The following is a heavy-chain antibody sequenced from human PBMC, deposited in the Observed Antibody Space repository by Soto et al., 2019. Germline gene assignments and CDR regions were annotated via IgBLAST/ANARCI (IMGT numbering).Heavy chain of an antibody. V-gene: IGHV3-7*01. CDR3: ARDYGDYDFDAFDI. Sequence: GGSLRLSCAASGFTFSSYWMSWVRQAPGKGLEWVANIKQDGSEKYYVDSVKGRFTISRDNAKNSLYLQMNSLRAEDTAVYYCARDYGDYDFDAFDIWGQGTMVTVSS. CDR2: IKQDGSEK. J-gene: IGHJ3*02. CDR1: GFTFSSYW. D-gene: IGHD4-17*01.